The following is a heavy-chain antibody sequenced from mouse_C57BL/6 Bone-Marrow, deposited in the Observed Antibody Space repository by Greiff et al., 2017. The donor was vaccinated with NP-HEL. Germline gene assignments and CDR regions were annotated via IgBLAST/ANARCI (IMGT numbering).Heavy chain of an antibody. J-gene: IGHJ3*01. Sequence: QVQLQQPGAELVRPGSSVKLSCKASGYTFTSYWMHWVKQRPIQGLEWIGNIDPSDSETHYNQKFKDKATLTVDKSSTTAYMQLSSLTSEDSAVYYCARDGNWDVFAYWGQGTLVTVSA. D-gene: IGHD4-1*01. CDR2: IDPSDSET. CDR3: ARDGNWDVFAY. CDR1: GYTFTSYW. V-gene: IGHV1-52*01.